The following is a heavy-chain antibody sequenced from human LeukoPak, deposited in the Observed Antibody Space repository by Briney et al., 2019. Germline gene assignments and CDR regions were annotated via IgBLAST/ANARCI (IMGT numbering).Heavy chain of an antibody. Sequence: GRSLRLSCAASGFIFSGFAMHWVRQTPGKGLQWVAGISHDGDNDYYADSVMGRFTISRDNSKNTLYLQMNSLRADDTAVYFCARGPFGSCSSPSCYFFDYWGQGNLVTVSS. CDR1: GFIFSGFA. V-gene: IGHV3-30*04. CDR2: ISHDGDND. J-gene: IGHJ4*02. D-gene: IGHD2-2*01. CDR3: ARGPFGSCSSPSCYFFDY.